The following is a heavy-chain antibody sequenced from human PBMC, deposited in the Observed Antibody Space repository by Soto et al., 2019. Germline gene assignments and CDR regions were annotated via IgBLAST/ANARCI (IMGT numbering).Heavy chain of an antibody. J-gene: IGHJ4*02. CDR2: IWYDGSNK. CDR3: ARAKEGRSPWNY. V-gene: IGHV3-33*01. Sequence: QVQLVESGGGVVQPGRSLRLSCAASGFTFSSYGMHWVRQAPGKGLEWVAVIWYDGSNKYYADSVKGRFTISRDNSKNTLYLQMNSLRAEDTAVYYCARAKEGRSPWNYWGQGTLVTVSS. D-gene: IGHD5-12*01. CDR1: GFTFSSYG.